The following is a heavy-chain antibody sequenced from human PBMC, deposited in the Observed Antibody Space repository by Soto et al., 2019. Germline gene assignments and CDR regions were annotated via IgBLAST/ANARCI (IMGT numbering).Heavy chain of an antibody. D-gene: IGHD4-17*01. CDR3: ARTSVTAMDFNH. Sequence: QVQLQESGPGLVKPSQTLSLTCTVSGGSVSSGDFYWSWIRQPPGKGLEWIGYIYYSGSTYYNPSLKSRVIISVDMSKNQFSLKVNSVTAADTAVYYCARTSVTAMDFNHWGQGALLAVSS. J-gene: IGHJ4*02. CDR2: IYYSGST. V-gene: IGHV4-30-4*01. CDR1: GGSVSSGDFY.